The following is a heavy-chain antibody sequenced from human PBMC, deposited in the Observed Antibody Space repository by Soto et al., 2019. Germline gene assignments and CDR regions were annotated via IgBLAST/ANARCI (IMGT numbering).Heavy chain of an antibody. J-gene: IGHJ6*02. CDR2: ISSSCSTI. D-gene: IGHD3-10*01. CDR1: GFTFSSYE. CDR3: ARLRRYGTKVRNGMDV. V-gene: IGHV3-48*03. Sequence: GGSLRLSCAASGFTFSSYEINWVRQAPGKGLGWVSYISSSCSTIYYADSVKGRFTISRDNAKNSLYLQMNSLRAEDTAVYYCARLRRYGTKVRNGMDVWGQGTTVTVSS.